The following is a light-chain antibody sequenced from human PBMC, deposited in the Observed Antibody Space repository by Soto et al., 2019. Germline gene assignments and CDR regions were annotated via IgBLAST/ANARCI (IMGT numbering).Light chain of an antibody. Sequence: QSPLTLPASVSGSPGQSITISCTGTSGDILSYNRVSWYQQHPGKAPKPIIYEVTDRPSGVSNRFSGSKSGNTASLTISGLQAEEEAEYYCSSYTNINTRACVFGTGTKVTVL. CDR1: SGDILSYNR. CDR3: SSYTNINTRACV. CDR2: EVT. J-gene: IGLJ1*01. V-gene: IGLV2-14*01.